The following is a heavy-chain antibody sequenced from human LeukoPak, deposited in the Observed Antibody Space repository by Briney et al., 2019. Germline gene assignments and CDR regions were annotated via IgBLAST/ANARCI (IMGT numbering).Heavy chain of an antibody. D-gene: IGHD5-18*01. CDR3: ASRGYVYYYYGMDV. V-gene: IGHV4-30-2*01. J-gene: IGHJ6*02. CDR1: GGSISSGGYS. Sequence: NPSETLSLTCAVSGGSISSGGYSWSWIRQPPGKGLEWIGYIYHSGSTYYNPSLKSRVTISVDRSKNRFSLKLSSVTAADTAVYYCASRGYVYYYYGMDVWGQGTMVTVSS. CDR2: IYHSGST.